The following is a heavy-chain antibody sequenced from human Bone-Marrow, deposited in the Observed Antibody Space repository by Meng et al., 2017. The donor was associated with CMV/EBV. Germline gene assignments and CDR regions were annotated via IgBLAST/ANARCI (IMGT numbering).Heavy chain of an antibody. Sequence: LSLTCAASGFTFSSYEMNWVRQAPGKGLEWVSYISSSGSTIYYADSVKGRFTISRDNAKNSLYLQMNSLRAEDTAVYYCAYEGYYDSSGYSGWVDYWGQGTLVTVSS. V-gene: IGHV3-48*03. D-gene: IGHD3-22*01. CDR1: GFTFSSYE. CDR3: AYEGYYDSSGYSGWVDY. CDR2: ISSSGSTI. J-gene: IGHJ4*02.